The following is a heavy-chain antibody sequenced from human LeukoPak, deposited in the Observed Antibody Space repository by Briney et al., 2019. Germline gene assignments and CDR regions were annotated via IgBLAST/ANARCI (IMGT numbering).Heavy chain of an antibody. CDR3: ARQEVGATAFYFDS. CDR2: IYYSGST. Sequence: SETLSLTCTVSGGSISSFSYYWGWIRQPPGKGLEWIGSIYYSGSTYYHPSLKSRVTISVDTSKNQFSLKLTSVTAADTAVFYCARQEVGATAFYFDSWGQGTLVTVSS. V-gene: IGHV4-39*01. J-gene: IGHJ4*02. CDR1: GGSISSFSYY. D-gene: IGHD1-26*01.